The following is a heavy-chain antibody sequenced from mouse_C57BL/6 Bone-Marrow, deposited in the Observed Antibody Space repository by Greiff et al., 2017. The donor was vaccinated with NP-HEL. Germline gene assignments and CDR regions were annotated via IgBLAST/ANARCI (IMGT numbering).Heavy chain of an antibody. CDR3: ALYGSSSYYYAMDY. Sequence: QVQLQQSGAELARPGASVKLSCKASGYTFTSYGISWVKQRTGQGLEWIGEIYPRSGNTYYNEKFKGKATLTADKSSSTAYMMLRGLTSEYSAVYFCALYGSSSYYYAMDYCGQGTSVTVSS. CDR1: GYTFTSYG. D-gene: IGHD1-1*01. V-gene: IGHV1-81*01. J-gene: IGHJ4*01. CDR2: IYPRSGNT.